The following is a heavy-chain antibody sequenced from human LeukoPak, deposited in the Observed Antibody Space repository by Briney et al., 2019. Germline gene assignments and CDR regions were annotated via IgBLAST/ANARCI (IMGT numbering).Heavy chain of an antibody. V-gene: IGHV3-33*01. CDR1: GFTFSSYG. D-gene: IGHD1-26*01. J-gene: IGHJ3*02. CDR3: AVVGADDAFDI. CDR2: IWYDGSNK. Sequence: GGSLRLSCAASGFTFSSYGMHWVRQAPGKGLEWVSVIWYDGSNKYYADSVKGRFTISRDNSKNTLYLQMNSLRAEDTAVYYCAVVGADDAFDIWGQGTMVTVSS.